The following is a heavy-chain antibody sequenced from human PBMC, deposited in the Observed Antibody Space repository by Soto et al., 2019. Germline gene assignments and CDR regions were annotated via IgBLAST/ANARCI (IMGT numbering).Heavy chain of an antibody. J-gene: IGHJ4*02. V-gene: IGHV3-15*01. CDR2: IKSKTGGVTT. Sequence: EVQLVESGGGLVKPGGSLTRSCAASGFTFINAWMSWVRQAPGKGLEWVGRIKSKTGGVTTDYAAPVKGRFTISRDASNNTLYLQMNSLKTEDTAVYHCATDYGEFYYWGQGTLVTVSS. CDR1: GFTFINAW. D-gene: IGHD3-10*01. CDR3: ATDYGEFYY.